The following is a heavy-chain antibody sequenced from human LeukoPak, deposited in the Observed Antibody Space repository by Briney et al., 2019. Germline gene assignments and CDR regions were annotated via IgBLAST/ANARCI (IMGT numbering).Heavy chain of an antibody. Sequence: PSETLSLTCTVSGGSISNSGYYWGWIRQPPGKGLEWIGNIYYSGSTYYNPSLKSRVTISVDTSEKQFSLRLSSVTAADTAVYYCARYCTGGSCSSSRGAFDIWGQGTMVTVSS. CDR2: IYYSGST. J-gene: IGHJ3*02. V-gene: IGHV4-39*01. CDR1: GGSISNSGYY. D-gene: IGHD2-15*01. CDR3: ARYCTGGSCSSSRGAFDI.